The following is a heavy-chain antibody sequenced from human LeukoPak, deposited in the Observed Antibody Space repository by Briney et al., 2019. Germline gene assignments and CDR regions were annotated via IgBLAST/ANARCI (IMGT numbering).Heavy chain of an antibody. CDR2: ISAGGGST. Sequence: GGSLRLSCAASGLTFSDYSMTWVRQAPGKGLFWVSGISAGGGSTYYADSVKGRFTISRDNSKNTLYLQMNSLRAEDTAVYYCVKGGSFDIWGQGTMVTVSS. V-gene: IGHV3-23*01. CDR3: VKGGSFDI. CDR1: GLTFSDYS. J-gene: IGHJ3*02.